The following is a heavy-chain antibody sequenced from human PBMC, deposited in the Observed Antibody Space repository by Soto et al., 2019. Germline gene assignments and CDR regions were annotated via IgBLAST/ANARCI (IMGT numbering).Heavy chain of an antibody. CDR1: GGSFSGYY. CDR2: INHRGST. V-gene: IGHV4-34*01. CDR3: ARGVRYSSSWYNSGDYMDV. Sequence: QVQLQQWGAGLLKPSETLSLTCAVYGGSFSGYYWSWIRQPPGKGLEWIGEINHRGSTNYNPSLKSRVTISVDTSKNQFSLKLSSVTAADTAVYYCARGVRYSSSWYNSGDYMDVWGKGTTVTVSS. D-gene: IGHD6-13*01. J-gene: IGHJ6*03.